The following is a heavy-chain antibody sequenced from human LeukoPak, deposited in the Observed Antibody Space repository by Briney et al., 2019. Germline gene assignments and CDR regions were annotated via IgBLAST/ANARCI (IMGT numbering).Heavy chain of an antibody. CDR2: FYYTGSA. Sequence: SETLSLTCTVSGGSISSTNYYWGWIRQPPGKGLEWIGSFYYTGSAYYNPSLKSRVTISIDTSRNQFSLKLTSVTAADTAVYYCAGDPPTAAGAFDIWGQGTMVTVSS. CDR3: AGDPPTAAGAFDI. V-gene: IGHV4-39*07. D-gene: IGHD6-13*01. J-gene: IGHJ3*02. CDR1: GGSISSTNYY.